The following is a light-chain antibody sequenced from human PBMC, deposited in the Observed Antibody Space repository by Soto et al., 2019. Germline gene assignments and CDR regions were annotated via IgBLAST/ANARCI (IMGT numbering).Light chain of an antibody. CDR2: GAS. V-gene: IGKV3-20*01. CDR1: QSVSSGY. CDR3: QQSYSTPRT. J-gene: IGKJ1*01. Sequence: DIVLTQSPGTLYLSPGERATLSCRASQSVSSGYLAWYQQRPGQAPRLLIYGASTRATGIPDRFSGSGSGTDFTLTISRLEPEDFATYYCQQSYSTPRTFGQGTKVEIK.